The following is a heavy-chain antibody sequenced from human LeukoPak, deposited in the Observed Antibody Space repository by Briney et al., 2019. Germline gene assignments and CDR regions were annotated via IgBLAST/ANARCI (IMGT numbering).Heavy chain of an antibody. CDR3: ARGPHCSSTSCYSEYFHH. CDR1: GASISSGGYY. D-gene: IGHD2-2*01. Sequence: SQTLSLTCTVSGASISSGGYYWSWIRQHPGKGLEWIGYISYSGSPYYNPSLKSRVTISVDTSRNQFSLKLSSVTAADTAVYYCARGPHCSSTSCYSEYFHHWGRSTLVTVSS. J-gene: IGHJ1*01. CDR2: ISYSGSP. V-gene: IGHV4-31*03.